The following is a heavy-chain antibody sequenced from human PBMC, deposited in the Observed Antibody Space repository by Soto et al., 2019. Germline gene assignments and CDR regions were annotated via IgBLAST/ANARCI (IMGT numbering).Heavy chain of an antibody. J-gene: IGHJ6*02. CDR2: IYPGDSDT. V-gene: IGHV5-51*01. CDR3: AGGGVRGVITRTRDYYGMDV. D-gene: IGHD3-10*01. Sequence: GESLKISCKGSGYRFTNYWIGWVRQMPGKGLEFMGIIYPGDSDTRYSPSFQGQVTISADKSISTAYLQWSSLKASDTAMYYCAGGGVRGVITRTRDYYGMDVWGQGTTVTVSS. CDR1: GYRFTNYW.